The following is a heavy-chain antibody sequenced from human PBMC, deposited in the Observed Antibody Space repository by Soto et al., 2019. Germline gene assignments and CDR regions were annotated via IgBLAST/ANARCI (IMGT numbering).Heavy chain of an antibody. V-gene: IGHV3-48*04. CDR1: GFTFSSYS. CDR3: ARVKDWAFDY. D-gene: IGHD3-9*01. Sequence: PGGSLRLSCVASGFTFSSYSMVWARQAPGKGLEWISYIFATSTTIYYADSVKGRFTVSRDNTQNSLFLLMNSLRAEDTAIYYCARVKDWAFDYWGQGTLVTVSS. J-gene: IGHJ4*02. CDR2: IFATSTTI.